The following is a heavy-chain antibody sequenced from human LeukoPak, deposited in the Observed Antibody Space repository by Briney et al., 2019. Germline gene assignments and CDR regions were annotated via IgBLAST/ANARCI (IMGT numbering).Heavy chain of an antibody. D-gene: IGHD3-10*01. J-gene: IGHJ4*02. V-gene: IGHV4-34*01. CDR3: ARGRRGSGSYYKVLDY. CDR2: INHSGST. CDR1: GGSFSGYY. Sequence: SETLSLTCAVYGGSFSGYYWSWIRQPPGKGLEWIGEINHSGSTNYSPSLKSRVTISVDTSKNQFSLKLSSVTAADTAVYYCARGRRGSGSYYKVLDYWGQGTLVTVSS.